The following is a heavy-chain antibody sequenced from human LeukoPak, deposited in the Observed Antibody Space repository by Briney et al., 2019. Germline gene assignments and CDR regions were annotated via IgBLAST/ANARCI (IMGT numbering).Heavy chain of an antibody. CDR3: VTGPWQPGPVEDY. Sequence: GGSLSLACAASGFTFSSYWMSWVSPAPGKGREWVSSINDNSHYIYYADSVKGRFTTSRDNAKNSLYLQMNSLRAEDTAVYYCVTGPWQPGPVEDYWGQGTLVTVSS. V-gene: IGHV3-21*01. CDR1: GFTFSSYW. D-gene: IGHD1-14*01. CDR2: INDNSHYI. J-gene: IGHJ4*02.